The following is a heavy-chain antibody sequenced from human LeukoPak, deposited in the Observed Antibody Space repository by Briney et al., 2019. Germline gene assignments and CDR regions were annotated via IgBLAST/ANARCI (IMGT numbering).Heavy chain of an antibody. CDR1: GFTFSSYA. CDR2: ISYDGSNK. V-gene: IGHV3-30-3*01. J-gene: IGHJ6*02. D-gene: IGHD5-18*01. Sequence: GGPLRLSCAASGFTFSSYAMHWVRQAPGKGLEWVAVISYDGSNKYYADSVKGRFTISRDNSKNTLYLQMNSLRAGDTAVYYCARDAPLPAMVSYYGMDVWGQGTTVTVSS. CDR3: ARDAPLPAMVSYYGMDV.